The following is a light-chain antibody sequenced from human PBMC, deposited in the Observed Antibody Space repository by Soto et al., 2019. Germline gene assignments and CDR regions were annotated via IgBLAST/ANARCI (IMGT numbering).Light chain of an antibody. CDR1: TTDIDNYDS. Sequence: QSVLTQPPSVPGSPGQSVTISCTATTTDIDNYDSVSWYQQAPGTAPKLIIYDVNNRPSGAPDRFSGSTSGDTASLTISGLQAEDETDYFCSLYSSNGSLIFGPGTKATVL. J-gene: IGLJ1*01. V-gene: IGLV2-18*01. CDR3: SLYSSNGSLI. CDR2: DVN.